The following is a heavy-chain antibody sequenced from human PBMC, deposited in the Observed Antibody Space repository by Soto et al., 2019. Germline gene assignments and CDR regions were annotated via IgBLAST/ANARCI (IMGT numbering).Heavy chain of an antibody. CDR2: MYHSGAT. CDR1: GGSFSGYY. Sequence: QVQLQQWGAGLLKPSETLSLTCGVYGGSFSGYYWCWIRQTPGQGLEWIWEMYHSGATNYNPSLKSLVTISVDTSTNQFSMKLSSVTAADTAVYYCACQWLIHQFEPWSQGTLVTFSS. D-gene: IGHD6-19*01. CDR3: ACQWLIHQFEP. V-gene: IGHV4-34*02. J-gene: IGHJ5*02.